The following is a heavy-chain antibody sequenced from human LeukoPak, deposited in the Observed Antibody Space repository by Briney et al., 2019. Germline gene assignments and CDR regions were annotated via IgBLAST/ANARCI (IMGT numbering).Heavy chain of an antibody. Sequence: GGSLRLSCVGSGFTFGNYAMNWVRQAPGKGLEWVSYISSSGSTIYYADSVKGRFTISRDNAKNSLYLQMNSLRAEDTAVYYCARTGIGTGYDYWGQGTLVTVSS. V-gene: IGHV3-48*04. CDR1: GFTFGNYA. CDR3: ARTGIGTGYDY. J-gene: IGHJ4*02. CDR2: ISSSGSTI. D-gene: IGHD3-10*01.